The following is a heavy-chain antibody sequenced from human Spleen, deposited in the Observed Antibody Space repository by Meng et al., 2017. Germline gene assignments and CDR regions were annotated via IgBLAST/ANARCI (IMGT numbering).Heavy chain of an antibody. CDR2: IWYDGSNK. CDR1: GFTFSSYG. CDR3: ARAYLVTSPFDY. J-gene: IGHJ4*02. Sequence: GESLKISCAASGFTFSSYGMHWVRQAPGKGLEWVAVIWYDGSNKYYADSVKGRFTISRDNSKNTLYLQMNSLRAEDTAVYYCARAYLVTSPFDYWGQGTLVTVSS. V-gene: IGHV3-33*01. D-gene: IGHD2-21*02.